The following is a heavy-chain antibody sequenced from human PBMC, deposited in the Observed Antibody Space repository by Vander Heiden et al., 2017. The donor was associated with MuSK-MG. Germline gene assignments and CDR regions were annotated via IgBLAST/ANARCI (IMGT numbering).Heavy chain of an antibody. CDR2: IYYSGST. CDR3: ARDRAHSGYACDY. J-gene: IGHJ4*02. Sequence: QVQLQESGPGLVKPSETLSLTCTVSGGSISSYYWSWIRQPPGKGLEWIGYIYYSGSTNYNPSLKSRVTISVDTSKNQFSLKLSSVTAADTAVYYCARDRAHSGYACDYWGQGTLVTVAS. V-gene: IGHV4-59*01. CDR1: GGSISSYY. D-gene: IGHD5-12*01.